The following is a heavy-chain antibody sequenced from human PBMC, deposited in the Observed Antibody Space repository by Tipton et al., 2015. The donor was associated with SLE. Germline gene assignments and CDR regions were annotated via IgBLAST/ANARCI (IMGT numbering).Heavy chain of an antibody. CDR3: ARGGGGVLRFLEWTFDY. J-gene: IGHJ4*02. Sequence: QSGAEVKKPGASVKVPCKASGYTFNTYGITWVRQAPGEGLEWMGWISAYNGNTNYAQKLQGRVTMTTDTSTSTAYMELRSLRSDDTAVYYCARGGGGVLRFLEWTFDYWGQGTLVTVSS. CDR1: GYTFNTYG. D-gene: IGHD3-3*01. V-gene: IGHV1-18*01. CDR2: ISAYNGNT.